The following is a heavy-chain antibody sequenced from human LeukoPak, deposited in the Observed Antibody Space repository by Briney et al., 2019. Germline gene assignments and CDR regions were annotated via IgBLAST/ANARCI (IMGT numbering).Heavy chain of an antibody. V-gene: IGHV1-2*02. J-gene: IGHJ1*01. Sequence: ASVKVSCKASGYTFIAYYMFWVRQAPGQGLEWMGWINPNSGATGHAQKFQGRVTMTRDTSISTSYMEVTGLRSDDTAVYFCARDGYCRGSSCPFQHWGQGTMVTVSS. CDR2: INPNSGAT. CDR3: ARDGYCRGSSCPFQH. CDR1: GYTFIAYY. D-gene: IGHD2-2*03.